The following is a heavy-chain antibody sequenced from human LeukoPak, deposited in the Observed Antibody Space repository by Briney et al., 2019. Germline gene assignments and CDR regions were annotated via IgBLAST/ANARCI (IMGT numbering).Heavy chain of an antibody. V-gene: IGHV4-39*07. CDR2: INHSGST. CDR3: AVAVAGTPTYYYYGMDV. D-gene: IGHD6-19*01. CDR1: GGSISSSSYY. Sequence: SETLSVTCTVSGGSISSSSYYWSWIRQPPGKGLEWIGEINHSGSTNYNPSLKSRVTISVDTSKNQFSLKLSSVTAADTAVYYCAVAVAGTPTYYYYGMDVWGQGTTVTVSS. J-gene: IGHJ6*02.